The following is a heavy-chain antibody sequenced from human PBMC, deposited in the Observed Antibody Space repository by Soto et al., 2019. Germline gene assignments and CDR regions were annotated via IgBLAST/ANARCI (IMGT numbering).Heavy chain of an antibody. CDR3: ARFFIGYYGSGSDSDY. CDR2: IYYSGST. Sequence: SDTLSLTCTVSGGSISSGGYYCSWIRQHPGKGLEWIGYIYYSGSTYYNPSLKSRVTISVDTSKNQFSLKLSSVTAADTAVYYCARFFIGYYGSGSDSDYWGQGTLVTVSS. J-gene: IGHJ4*02. V-gene: IGHV4-31*03. CDR1: GGSISSGGYY. D-gene: IGHD3-10*01.